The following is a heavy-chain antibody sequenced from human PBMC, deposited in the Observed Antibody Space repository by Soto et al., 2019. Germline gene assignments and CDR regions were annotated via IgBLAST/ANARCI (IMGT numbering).Heavy chain of an antibody. Sequence: SETLSLTCSVSGGSISYNSYYWGWIRQPPGKGLEWVGGIFYTGTTYYSPSLKDRVTISVDTSKNSFSLNLTSVTAADTAVYFCARLVVVAPVANAWGQGTLVTVYS. CDR1: GGSISYNSYY. V-gene: IGHV4-39*02. D-gene: IGHD2-2*01. CDR2: IFYTGTT. J-gene: IGHJ5*02. CDR3: ARLVVVAPVANA.